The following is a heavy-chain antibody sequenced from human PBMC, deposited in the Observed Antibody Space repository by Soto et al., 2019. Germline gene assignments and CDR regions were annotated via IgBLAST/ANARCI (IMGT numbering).Heavy chain of an antibody. Sequence: GASVKVSCKASGGTFSSYTISWVRQAPGQGLEWMGRIIPILGIANYAQKFQGRVTITADKSTSTAYMELSSLRSEDTAVYYCARALYCSGGSCYSNYFDYWGQGTLVTVSS. CDR3: ARALYCSGGSCYSNYFDY. D-gene: IGHD2-15*01. V-gene: IGHV1-69*02. CDR1: GGTFSSYT. CDR2: IIPILGIA. J-gene: IGHJ4*02.